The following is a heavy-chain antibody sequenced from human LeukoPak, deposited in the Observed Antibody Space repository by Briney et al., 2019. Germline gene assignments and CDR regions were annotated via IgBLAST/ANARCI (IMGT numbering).Heavy chain of an antibody. V-gene: IGHV5-51*04. CDR1: GYSFTSQW. J-gene: IGHJ4*02. D-gene: IGHD6-25*01. Sequence: GESLKISCKGSGYSFTSQWIGWVRQMPGKGLEWMGIIAPGDSDTRYSPSFQGQVTISADKPKSTAYLQWSSLKASDSALYYCAGYIVATPTKYFDCWSQGCPVTVSS. CDR2: IAPGDSDT. CDR3: AGYIVATPTKYFDC.